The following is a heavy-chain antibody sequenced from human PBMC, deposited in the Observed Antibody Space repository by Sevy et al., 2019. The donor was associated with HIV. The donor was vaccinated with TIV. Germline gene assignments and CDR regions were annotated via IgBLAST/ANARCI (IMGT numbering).Heavy chain of an antibody. V-gene: IGHV4-34*01. CDR2: INHSGSA. CDR3: ARHCSSISCSHAFDI. CDR1: SGSFSGYY. J-gene: IGHJ3*02. D-gene: IGHD2-2*01. Sequence: SETLSLTCAVYSGSFSGYYWSWIRQPPGKGLEWIGEINHSGSANYNPSLKSRVTISVDTSKNQFSLKPSSVTAADTAVYYCARHCSSISCSHAFDIWGLGTMVTVSS.